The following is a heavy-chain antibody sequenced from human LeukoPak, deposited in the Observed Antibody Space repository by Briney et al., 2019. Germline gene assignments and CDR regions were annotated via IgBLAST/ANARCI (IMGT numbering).Heavy chain of an antibody. J-gene: IGHJ6*03. V-gene: IGHV3-30*02. Sequence: PGGSLRLSGAASRFTFSTFGIDWVRQAPGKGLEWVAFIRYDGINKYYADSVKGRFTVSRDNSKNTLYLQMNSLRAEDTAVYYCAKSDDYYYMDVWGKGTTVTVSS. CDR2: IRYDGINK. D-gene: IGHD2-21*01. CDR1: RFTFSTFG. CDR3: AKSDDYYYMDV.